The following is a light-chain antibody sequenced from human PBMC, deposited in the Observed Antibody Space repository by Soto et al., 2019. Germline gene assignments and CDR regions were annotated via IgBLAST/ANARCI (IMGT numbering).Light chain of an antibody. Sequence: IQMTQSPSTLSASVEDRVIITCRASQSISNHLNWYQQKPGKAPKLLIFAASSLQSGVPSRFSGSGSGTEFTLTISSLQPEDFATYYCLQHNSYPITFGQGTRLELK. CDR1: QSISNH. CDR2: AAS. J-gene: IGKJ5*01. V-gene: IGKV1-17*01. CDR3: LQHNSYPIT.